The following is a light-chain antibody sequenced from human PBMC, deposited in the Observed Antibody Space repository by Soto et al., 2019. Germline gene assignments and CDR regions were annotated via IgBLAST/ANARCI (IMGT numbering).Light chain of an antibody. Sequence: QSALAQPASVSGSPGQSITISCTGTSSDVGAYDSVSWYQQHPHKAPQVIIYKGTRRPSGVSNRFSGSTSGNAASLTISGLQADDEADYCCCSSAPESTYVFGTGTKLTVL. CDR2: KGT. CDR3: CSSAPESTYV. CDR1: SSDVGAYDS. V-gene: IGLV2-23*01. J-gene: IGLJ1*01.